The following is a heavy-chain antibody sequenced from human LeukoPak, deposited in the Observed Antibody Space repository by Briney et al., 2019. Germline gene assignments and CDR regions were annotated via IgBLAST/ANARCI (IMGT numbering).Heavy chain of an antibody. D-gene: IGHD3-22*01. CDR2: INHSGST. CDR1: GGSFSGYY. J-gene: IGHJ4*02. CDR3: ARGRLDYYDSSGYPDY. V-gene: IGHV4-34*01. Sequence: NPSETLSLTCAVYGGSFSGYYWSWIRQPPGKGLEWIGEINHSGSTNYNPSLKSRVTISVDTSKNQFSLKLSSVTAADTAVYYCARGRLDYYDSSGYPDYWGQGTLVTVSS.